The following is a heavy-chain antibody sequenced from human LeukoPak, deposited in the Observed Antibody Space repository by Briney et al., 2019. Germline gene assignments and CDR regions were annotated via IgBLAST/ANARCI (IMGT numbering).Heavy chain of an antibody. CDR2: ISDDGTNE. D-gene: IGHD1-14*01. CDR1: GYTFSYYF. CDR3: ARVPAYPYNSSPRHWFNP. V-gene: IGHV3-30*04. Sequence: GRSLRLSCEGSGYTFSYYFMYWVRQAPGKELEWVAAISDDGTNEHYADSVKGRFTISRDNSKNSLYLQMNRLRSEDTAVYYCARVPAYPYNSSPRHWFNPWGQGTLVTVSS. J-gene: IGHJ5*02.